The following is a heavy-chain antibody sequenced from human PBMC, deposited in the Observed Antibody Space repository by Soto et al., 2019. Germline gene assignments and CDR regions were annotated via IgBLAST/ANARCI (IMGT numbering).Heavy chain of an antibody. Sequence: ASVKVSCKASGYTFTSYYMHWVRQAPGQGLEWMGIINPSGGSTSYAQKFQGRVTMTRDTSTSTVYMELSSLRSEDTAVYYCARDSPGEITIFGMGPDYWGQGTLVTVSS. CDR3: ARDSPGEITIFGMGPDY. CDR2: INPSGGST. D-gene: IGHD3-3*01. CDR1: GYTFTSYY. V-gene: IGHV1-46*01. J-gene: IGHJ4*02.